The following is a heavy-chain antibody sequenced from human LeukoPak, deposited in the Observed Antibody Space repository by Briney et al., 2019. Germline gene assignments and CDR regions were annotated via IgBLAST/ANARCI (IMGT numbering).Heavy chain of an antibody. CDR2: IYYSGST. V-gene: IGHV4-39*07. D-gene: IGHD6-13*01. CDR1: GGSISSSCYY. CDR3: ARDRAGAGQAFDY. Sequence: SETLSLTCTVSGGSISSSCYYWGRLRQPPGKGLEGIGRIYYSGSTYYNPVLKRRVTITVDTSKNQFSLMLSSVTAADTSVYYCARDRAGAGQAFDYCGQGALVTVSS. J-gene: IGHJ4*02.